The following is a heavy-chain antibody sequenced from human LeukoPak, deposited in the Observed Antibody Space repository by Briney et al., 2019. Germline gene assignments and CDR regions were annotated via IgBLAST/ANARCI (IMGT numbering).Heavy chain of an antibody. J-gene: IGHJ6*02. CDR3: AKDIGGGVYVKEYYYHGMDV. D-gene: IGHD5/OR15-5a*01. V-gene: IGHV3-9*01. CDR2: ISWNSGNI. CDR1: GFTFDDYA. Sequence: GRSLRLSCAASGFTFDDYAMHWVRQAPGKGLEWVAGISWNSGNIASADSVKGRFTISRDNAKNSLYLQMNSLRAEDTALYYCAKDIGGGVYVKEYYYHGMDVWGQGTTVTVSS.